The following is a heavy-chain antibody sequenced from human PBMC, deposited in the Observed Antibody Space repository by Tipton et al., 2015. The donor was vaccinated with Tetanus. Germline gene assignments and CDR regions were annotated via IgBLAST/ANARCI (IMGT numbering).Heavy chain of an antibody. V-gene: IGHV3-21*01. CDR2: ISSSGTYI. Sequence: SLRLSCAASGFTFSAFAMNWVRQAPGKGLEWVSYISSSGTYIYYADSVRGRFTISRDNAQNSLSLQLDRLRAEDTAIYYCARDKPLVSVMHPADYWGQGTLVTVSS. CDR1: GFTFSAFA. CDR3: ARDKPLVSVMHPADY. D-gene: IGHD2-21*02. J-gene: IGHJ4*02.